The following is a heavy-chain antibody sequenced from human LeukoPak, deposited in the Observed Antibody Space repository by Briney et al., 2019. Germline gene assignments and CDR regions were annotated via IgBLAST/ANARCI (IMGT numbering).Heavy chain of an antibody. CDR1: GFTFSIYG. CDR3: ARESSGGYFDY. D-gene: IGHD2-15*01. V-gene: IGHV3-33*08. Sequence: GGSLRLSCAASGFTFSIYGMHWVRQAPGKGLEWVAVIWYDGSNKYYADSVKGRFTISRDNSKNTLYLQMNSLRAEDTAVYYCARESSGGYFDYWGQGTLVTVSS. CDR2: IWYDGSNK. J-gene: IGHJ4*02.